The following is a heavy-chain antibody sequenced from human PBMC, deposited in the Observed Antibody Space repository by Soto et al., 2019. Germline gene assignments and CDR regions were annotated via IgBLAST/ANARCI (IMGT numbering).Heavy chain of an antibody. Sequence: QLQLQESGPGLVKPSETLSLTCTVSGGSISSSSYYWGWIRQPPGKGLEWIGSIYYSGSTYYNPSLKSRVTISVDTSKNQFSLKLSSVTAVDTAVYYCARHRGLEHRLSAFDIWGQGTMVTVSS. J-gene: IGHJ3*02. CDR1: GGSISSSSYY. D-gene: IGHD1-1*01. V-gene: IGHV4-39*01. CDR2: IYYSGST. CDR3: ARHRGLEHRLSAFDI.